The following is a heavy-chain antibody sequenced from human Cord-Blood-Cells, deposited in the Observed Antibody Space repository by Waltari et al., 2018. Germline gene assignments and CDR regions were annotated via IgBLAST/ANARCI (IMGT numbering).Heavy chain of an antibody. Sequence: AASGFTFSDYYMSWIRQAPGKGLEWVSYISSSGSTIYYADSVKGQFTISRDNAKNSLYLQMNSLRAEDTAVYYCARGNWGFQAYDYWGQGTLVTVSS. J-gene: IGHJ4*02. V-gene: IGHV3-11*04. CDR1: GFTFSDYY. D-gene: IGHD7-27*01. CDR2: ISSSGSTI. CDR3: ARGNWGFQAYDY.